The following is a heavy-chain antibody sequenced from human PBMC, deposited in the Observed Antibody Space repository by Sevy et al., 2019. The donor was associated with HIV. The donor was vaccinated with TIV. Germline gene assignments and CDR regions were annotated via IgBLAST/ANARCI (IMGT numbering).Heavy chain of an antibody. Sequence: GGSLRLSCAASGFTFSSYGMHWVRQAPGKGLEWVAVIWYDGSNKYYADSVKGRFTISRDNSKNTLYLQMNSLGAEDTAGYYCARDQGIAAAGGDSEDAFDIWGQGTMVTVSS. J-gene: IGHJ3*02. V-gene: IGHV3-33*01. CDR1: GFTFSSYG. CDR2: IWYDGSNK. D-gene: IGHD6-13*01. CDR3: ARDQGIAAAGGDSEDAFDI.